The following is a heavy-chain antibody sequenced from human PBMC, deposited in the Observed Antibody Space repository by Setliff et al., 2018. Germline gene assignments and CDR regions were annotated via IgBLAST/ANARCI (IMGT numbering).Heavy chain of an antibody. CDR3: ARDQWVRSPPLYFSYSMDV. CDR2: ISTSGST. CDR1: GGSIINSYY. Sequence: SETLSLTCTVSGGSIINSYYWSWIRQPAGKGLEWIGRISTSGSTNYNPSLKSRVTVSLDTSKNQFSLKLTSVTAADTAVYYCARDQWVRSPPLYFSYSMDVWGQGTTVTVSS. D-gene: IGHD5-12*01. J-gene: IGHJ6*02. V-gene: IGHV4-4*07.